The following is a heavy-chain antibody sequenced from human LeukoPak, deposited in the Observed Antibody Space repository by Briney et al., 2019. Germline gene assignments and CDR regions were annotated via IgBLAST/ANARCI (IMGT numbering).Heavy chain of an antibody. CDR2: IRQDGNEK. CDR1: GFTFSTYW. J-gene: IGHJ6*03. CDR3: ARSGDYLGDYYYYYYMDV. V-gene: IGHV3-7*01. Sequence: YPGGSLRLSCAASGFTFSTYWMTWVRQAPGKGLEWVANIRQDGNEKNYGDSVKGRFTISRDNAKNSLYLQMNSLRAEDTAVYYCARSGDYLGDYYYYYYMDVWGKGTTVTVSS. D-gene: IGHD4-17*01.